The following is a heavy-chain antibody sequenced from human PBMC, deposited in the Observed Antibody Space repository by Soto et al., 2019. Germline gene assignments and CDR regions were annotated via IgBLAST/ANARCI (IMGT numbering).Heavy chain of an antibody. CDR1: GFTFSSYA. CDR3: AKDQEISYGPNPNQHHCYYYGMAV. J-gene: IGHJ6*02. CDR2: ISGSGGST. D-gene: IGHD5-18*01. V-gene: IGHV3-23*01. Sequence: PGGSLRLSCAASGFTFSSYAMSWVRQAPGKGLEWVSAISGSGGSTYYADSVKGRFTISRDNSKNTLYLQMNSLRAEDTAVYYCAKDQEISYGPNPNQHHCYYYGMAVWXQGTTVTVSS.